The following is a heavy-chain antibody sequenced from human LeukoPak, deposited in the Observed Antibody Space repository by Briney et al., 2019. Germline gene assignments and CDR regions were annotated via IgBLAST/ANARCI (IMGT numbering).Heavy chain of an antibody. V-gene: IGHV1-69*04. CDR1: GGTFSSYA. CDR3: AKDTGYSYGDPFDY. D-gene: IGHD5-18*01. CDR2: IIPILGIA. J-gene: IGHJ4*02. Sequence: GASVKVSCKASGGTFSSYAISWVRQAPGQGLEWMGRIIPILGIANYAQKFQGRVTITADKSTSTAYMELSSLRSEDTAVYYCAKDTGYSYGDPFDYWGQGTLVTVSS.